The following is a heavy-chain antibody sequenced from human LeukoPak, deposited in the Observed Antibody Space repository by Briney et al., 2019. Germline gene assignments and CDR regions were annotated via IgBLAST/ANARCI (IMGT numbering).Heavy chain of an antibody. V-gene: IGHV4-34*01. Sequence: SETLSLTCAVYGGSFCGYYWSWIRQPPGKGLEWIGEINHSGSTNYNPSLKSRVTISVDTSKNQFSLKLSSVTAADTAVYYCARGQGGNRLDYWGQGTLVTVSS. CDR2: INHSGST. J-gene: IGHJ4*02. CDR1: GGSFCGYY. D-gene: IGHD4-23*01. CDR3: ARGQGGNRLDY.